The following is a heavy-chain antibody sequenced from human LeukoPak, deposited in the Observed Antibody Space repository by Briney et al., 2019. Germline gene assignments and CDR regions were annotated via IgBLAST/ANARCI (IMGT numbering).Heavy chain of an antibody. CDR2: MYTGGTT. V-gene: IGHV3-53*01. Sequence: GGSLRLSCAASGFSVSDTHMSWVRQAPGEGLEWVSAMYTGGTTYYADSVTGRFTISRDKSKNTLYLQMNSLRVEDTAVYYCAKDEVTSGGGLASWGQGTLVTVSS. CDR3: AKDEVTSGGGLAS. J-gene: IGHJ4*02. CDR1: GFSVSDTH. D-gene: IGHD3-10*01.